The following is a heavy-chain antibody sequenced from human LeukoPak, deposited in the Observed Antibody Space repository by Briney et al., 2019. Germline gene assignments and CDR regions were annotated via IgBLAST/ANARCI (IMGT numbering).Heavy chain of an antibody. CDR1: GFTFSDYY. CDR2: ISSSGSTI. CDR3: AGDQATTYYYDSSGYNP. Sequence: GGSLRLSCAASGFTFSDYYMSWIRQAPGKGLEWVSYISSSGSTIYYADSVKGRFTISRDNAKNSLYLQMNSLRAEDTAVYYCAGDQATTYYYDSSGYNPWGQGTLVTVSS. D-gene: IGHD3-22*01. V-gene: IGHV3-11*01. J-gene: IGHJ5*02.